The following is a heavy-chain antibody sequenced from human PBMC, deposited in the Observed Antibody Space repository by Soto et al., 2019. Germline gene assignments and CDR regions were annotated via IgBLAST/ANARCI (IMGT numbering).Heavy chain of an antibody. CDR3: ARVHSSGIFYFVDP. Sequence: ASVKVSCKASGGTFDSYVISWLRQAPGQGLEWMGGIMPIFGTPNYAQKFRGRVTISADESTSTAYLGLSSLTSDDTAVYYCARVHSSGIFYFVDPWGQGTLVTVSS. CDR2: IMPIFGTP. J-gene: IGHJ5*02. CDR1: GGTFDSYV. D-gene: IGHD3-10*01. V-gene: IGHV1-69*13.